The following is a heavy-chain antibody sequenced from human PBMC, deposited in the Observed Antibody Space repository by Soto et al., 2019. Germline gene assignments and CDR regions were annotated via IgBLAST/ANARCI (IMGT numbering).Heavy chain of an antibody. Sequence: PGGSLRLSCAASGFPFSNAWMSWVRQAPGKGLEWVGRIKSKTDGGTTDYAAPVKGRFTISRDDSKNTLYLQMNSLKTEDTAVYYCTTAVLNWNDLSDYWGQGTLVTVSS. J-gene: IGHJ4*02. D-gene: IGHD1-20*01. CDR1: GFPFSNAW. CDR2: IKSKTDGGTT. V-gene: IGHV3-15*01. CDR3: TTAVLNWNDLSDY.